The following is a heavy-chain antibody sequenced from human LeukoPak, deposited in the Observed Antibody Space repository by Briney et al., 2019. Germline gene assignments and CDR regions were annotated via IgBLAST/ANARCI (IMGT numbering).Heavy chain of an antibody. CDR3: AKAAQVAGRPNLGGHFDY. J-gene: IGHJ4*02. V-gene: IGHV3-74*01. D-gene: IGHD6-6*01. CDR2: IDGDESAT. CDR1: GFTFRSHW. Sequence: GGSLRLSCAASGFTFRSHWMHWVRQAPGKGLIWVSRIDGDESATYYGDSVKGRFTISRDNAENTLYLQMNSLRAEDTAVYYCAKAAQVAGRPNLGGHFDYWGQGTLVTVSS.